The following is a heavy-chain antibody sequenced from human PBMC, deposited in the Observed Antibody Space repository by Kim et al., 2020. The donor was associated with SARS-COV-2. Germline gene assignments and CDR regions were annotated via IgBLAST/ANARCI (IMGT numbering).Heavy chain of an antibody. CDR1: GFTFSSYA. CDR2: ISGSGGST. Sequence: GGSLRLSCAASGFTFSSYAMSWVRRAPGKGLEWVSAISGSGGSTYYADSVKGRFTISRDNSKNTLYLQMNSLRAEDTAVYYCAKSGIAAAGTGWFDPWGQGTLVTVSS. J-gene: IGHJ5*02. V-gene: IGHV3-23*01. D-gene: IGHD6-13*01. CDR3: AKSGIAAAGTGWFDP.